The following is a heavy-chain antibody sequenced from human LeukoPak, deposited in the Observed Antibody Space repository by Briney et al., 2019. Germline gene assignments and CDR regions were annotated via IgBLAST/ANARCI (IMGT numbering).Heavy chain of an antibody. V-gene: IGHV4-59*01. J-gene: IGHJ6*02. CDR2: IYYSGST. D-gene: IGHD3-22*01. Sequence: SETLSLTCAVYGGSFSGYYWSWIRQPPGKGLEWIGYIYYSGSTNYNPSLKSRVTISVDTSKNQFSLKLSSVTAADTAVYYCARSPYYDSSGYTYYYGMDVWGQGTTVTVSS. CDR3: ARSPYYDSSGYTYYYGMDV. CDR1: GGSFSGYY.